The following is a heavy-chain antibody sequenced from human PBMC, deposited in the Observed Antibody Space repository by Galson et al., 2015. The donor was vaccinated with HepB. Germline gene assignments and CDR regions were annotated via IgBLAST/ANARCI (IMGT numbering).Heavy chain of an antibody. D-gene: IGHD3-22*01. CDR2: INPDGSDE. V-gene: IGHV3-7*03. CDR1: GFTFSGYW. CDR3: AREGFKSSGYYGDY. J-gene: IGHJ4*02. Sequence: SLRLSCAASGFTFSGYWMSWVRQAPGEGLEWVANINPDGSDEYYVDSVKGRFTISRDNAKSSLYLEMNSLRAEDTAVYYCAREGFKSSGYYGDYWGQGTLVIVSS.